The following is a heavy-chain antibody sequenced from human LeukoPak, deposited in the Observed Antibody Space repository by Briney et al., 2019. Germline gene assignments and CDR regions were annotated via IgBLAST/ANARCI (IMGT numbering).Heavy chain of an antibody. J-gene: IGHJ4*02. CDR1: GGSISSGGYH. D-gene: IGHD6-13*01. CDR3: ARTLGDITAAGYVDY. Sequence: SQTLSLTCTVSGGSISSGGYHWSWIRQHPGKGLEWIGYIYDSGSTYYNPSLKSRVTISVDTSKNQFSLKLTSVTAADTAVYYCARTLGDITAAGYVDYWGQGTLVTVSS. V-gene: IGHV4-31*03. CDR2: IYDSGST.